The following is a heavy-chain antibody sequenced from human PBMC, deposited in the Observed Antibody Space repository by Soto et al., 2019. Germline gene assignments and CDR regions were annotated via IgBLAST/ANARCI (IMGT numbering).Heavy chain of an antibody. CDR1: GYTFTSYA. Sequence: ASVKVSCKASGYTFTSYAMHWVRQAPGQRLEWMGWINAGNGNTKYSQKFQGRVTITRDTSASTAYMELSSLRSEDTAVYYCARALKYYDFWSGRVVYYYYVMDVWGQGTTVIVSS. V-gene: IGHV1-3*01. CDR2: INAGNGNT. CDR3: ARALKYYDFWSGRVVYYYYVMDV. D-gene: IGHD3-3*01. J-gene: IGHJ6*02.